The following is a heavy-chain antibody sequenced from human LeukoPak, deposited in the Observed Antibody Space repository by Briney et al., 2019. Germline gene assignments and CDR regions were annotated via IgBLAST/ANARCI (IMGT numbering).Heavy chain of an antibody. CDR1: GYTFTSYY. D-gene: IGHD1-26*01. CDR3: ARDRVGASKIDY. V-gene: IGHV1-46*01. Sequence: ASVKVSCKASGYTFTSYYMHWVRQAPGQGLEWMGIINPSGGSTSYAQKFQGRVTLTRDMSTSTVYMELSSLRSEDTAVYYCARDRVGASKIDYWGQGTLVTVSS. CDR2: INPSGGST. J-gene: IGHJ4*02.